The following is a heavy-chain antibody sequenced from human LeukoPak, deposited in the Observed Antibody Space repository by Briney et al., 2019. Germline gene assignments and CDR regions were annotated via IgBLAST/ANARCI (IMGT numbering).Heavy chain of an antibody. CDR1: GFTFDDYA. J-gene: IGHJ4*02. CDR2: ISGDGGST. D-gene: IGHD3-16*02. CDR3: AKDYAGTYYDYVWGSYRDNCFDY. V-gene: IGHV3-43*02. Sequence: GGSLRLSCAASGFTFDDYAMHWVRQAPGKGLEWVSLISGDGGSTYYADSVKGRFTISRDNSKNSLYLQMNSLRTEDTALYYCAKDYAGTYYDYVWGSYRDNCFDYWGQGTLVTVSS.